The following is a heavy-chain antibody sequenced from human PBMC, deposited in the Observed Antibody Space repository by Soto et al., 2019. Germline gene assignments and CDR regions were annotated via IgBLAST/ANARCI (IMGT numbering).Heavy chain of an antibody. Sequence: GEALRLSGAASGFTFSSYAMSWVRQAPGKGLEWVSAISGSGGSTYYADSVKGRFTISRDNSKNTLYLQMNSLRAEDTAVYYCAKDRDSYGEGWFDPWGQGTLVTVSS. CDR2: ISGSGGST. D-gene: IGHD5-18*01. J-gene: IGHJ5*02. V-gene: IGHV3-23*01. CDR1: GFTFSSYA. CDR3: AKDRDSYGEGWFDP.